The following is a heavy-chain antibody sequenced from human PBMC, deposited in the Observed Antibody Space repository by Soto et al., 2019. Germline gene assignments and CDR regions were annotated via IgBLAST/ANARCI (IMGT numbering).Heavy chain of an antibody. CDR2: ISSSSSTI. Sequence: PGGSLRLSCAASGFTFSSYSMNWVRQAPGKGLEWVSYISSSSSTIYYADSVKGRFTISRDNAKNSLYLQMNSLRDEDTAVYYCARGSYGSGSHYKGYYYYGMDVWGQGTTVTVSS. CDR3: ARGSYGSGSHYKGYYYYGMDV. CDR1: GFTFSSYS. V-gene: IGHV3-48*02. J-gene: IGHJ6*02. D-gene: IGHD3-10*01.